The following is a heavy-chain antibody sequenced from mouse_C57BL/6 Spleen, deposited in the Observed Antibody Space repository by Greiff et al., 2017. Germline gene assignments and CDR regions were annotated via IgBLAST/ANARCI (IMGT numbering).Heavy chain of an antibody. V-gene: IGHV5-9-1*02. CDR2: ISSGGDYI. CDR3: TRGEDYGLFDY. D-gene: IGHD1-1*02. CDR1: GFTFSSYA. J-gene: IGHJ2*01. Sequence: DVQLVESGEGLVKPGGSLKLSCAASGFTFSSYAMSWVRQTPEQRLEWVAYISSGGDYIYYADTVKGRFTISRDNARNTLYLQMSSLKSEDTAMYYCTRGEDYGLFDYWGQGTTLTVSS.